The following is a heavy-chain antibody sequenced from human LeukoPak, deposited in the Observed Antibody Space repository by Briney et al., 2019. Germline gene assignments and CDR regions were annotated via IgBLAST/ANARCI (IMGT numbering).Heavy chain of an antibody. Sequence: GASVKVSCKASGYTFTSYYMHWVRQAPGQGLEWMGIINPSGGSTSYAQKFQGRVTMTRDTSTSTVYMELSGLRSEDTAVYYCARDRCTNGVCQYYFDYWGQGTLVTVSS. D-gene: IGHD2-8*01. J-gene: IGHJ4*02. CDR2: INPSGGST. V-gene: IGHV1-46*01. CDR3: ARDRCTNGVCQYYFDY. CDR1: GYTFTSYY.